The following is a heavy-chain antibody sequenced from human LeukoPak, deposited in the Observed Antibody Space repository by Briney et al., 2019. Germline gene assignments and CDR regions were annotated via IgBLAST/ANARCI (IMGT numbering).Heavy chain of an antibody. D-gene: IGHD2-15*01. CDR2: MNPNSGNT. CDR3: AGSPGPLNYCSGGSCYSDYYYYMDV. V-gene: IGHV1-8*01. Sequence: ASVKVSCKASGYTFTSYDINWVRQATGQGLEWMGWMNPNSGNTGYAQKFQGRVTMTRDTSISTVYMELSGLRSEDTAVYYCAGSPGPLNYCSGGSCYSDYYYYMDVWGKGTTVTISS. CDR1: GYTFTSYD. J-gene: IGHJ6*03.